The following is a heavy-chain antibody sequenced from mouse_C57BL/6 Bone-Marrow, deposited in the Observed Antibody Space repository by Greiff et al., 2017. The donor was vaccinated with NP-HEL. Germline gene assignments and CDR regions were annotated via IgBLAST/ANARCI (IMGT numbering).Heavy chain of an antibody. CDR2: IDPENGDT. D-gene: IGHD2-3*01. Sequence: EVQLQQSGAELVRPGASVKLSCTASGFNIKDDYMHWVKQRPEQGLEWIGWIDPENGDTEYASKFQGKATITADTSSNTAYLQLSSLTSEDTAVYYCTTWDGYYDYAMDYWGQGTSVTVSS. V-gene: IGHV14-4*01. J-gene: IGHJ4*01. CDR3: TTWDGYYDYAMDY. CDR1: GFNIKDDY.